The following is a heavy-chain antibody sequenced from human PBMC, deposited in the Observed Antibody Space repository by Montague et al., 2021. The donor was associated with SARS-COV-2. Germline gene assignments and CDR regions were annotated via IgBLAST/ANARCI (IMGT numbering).Heavy chain of an antibody. Sequence: SETLSLTCTVSGGSTTNYYWSWIRQPAGKGLEWIGRIHASGISTYNPSLETRVTMSVDTSKNQFSLKLSSVTAADTAVYYCVRGRFYYDSGELGSWGQGTLVTVSS. CDR2: IHASGIS. J-gene: IGHJ5*02. CDR1: GGSTTNYY. D-gene: IGHD3-22*01. CDR3: VRGRFYYDSGELGS. V-gene: IGHV4-4*07.